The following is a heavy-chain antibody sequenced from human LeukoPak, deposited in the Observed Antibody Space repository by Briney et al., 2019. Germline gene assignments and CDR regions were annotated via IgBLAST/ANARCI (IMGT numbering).Heavy chain of an antibody. V-gene: IGHV4-59*01. CDR3: ARGVYCSGGSCYSDFRSFDP. CDR1: GGSISSYY. D-gene: IGHD2-15*01. J-gene: IGHJ5*02. Sequence: SQTLSLTCTVSGGSISSYYWSWIRQPPGEGLEWIEYIYDGGSTNYNPSPNRLVTISVDTSKNHFSLKLRSVTAADTAVYYCARGVYCSGGSCYSDFRSFDPWGQGTLVTVSS. CDR2: IYDGGST.